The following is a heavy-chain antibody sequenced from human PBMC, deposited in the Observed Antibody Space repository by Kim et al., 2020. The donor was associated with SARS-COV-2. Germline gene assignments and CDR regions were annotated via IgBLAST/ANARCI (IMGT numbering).Heavy chain of an antibody. CDR3: ARGGGEHGSHSGFDP. CDR1: GFTFSSYS. CDR2: ISSSSSYI. J-gene: IGHJ5*02. V-gene: IGHV3-21*01. D-gene: IGHD6-6*01. Sequence: GGSLRLSCAASGFTFSSYSMNWVRQAPGKGLEWVSSISSSSSYIYYADSVKGRFTISRDNAKNSLYLQMNSLRAEDTAVYYCARGGGEHGSHSGFDPWGQGTLVTVSS.